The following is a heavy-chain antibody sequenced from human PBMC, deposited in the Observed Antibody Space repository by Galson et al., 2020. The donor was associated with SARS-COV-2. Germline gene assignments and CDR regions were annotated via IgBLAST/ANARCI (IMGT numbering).Heavy chain of an antibody. J-gene: IGHJ4*02. CDR2: IYHRGST. CDR1: GYSISSGYY. Sequence: SETLSLTCTVSGYSISSGYYWGWIRQPPGKGLEWIGSIYHRGSTYYNPSLKSRVTISVDTSKNQFSLKLSSVTAADTAVYYCARDDSSGYFGVPLDYWGQGTLVTVSS. V-gene: IGHV4-38-2*02. CDR3: ARDDSSGYFGVPLDY. D-gene: IGHD3-22*01.